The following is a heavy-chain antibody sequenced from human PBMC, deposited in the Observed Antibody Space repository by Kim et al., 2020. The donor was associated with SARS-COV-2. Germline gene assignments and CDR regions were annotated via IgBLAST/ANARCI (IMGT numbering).Heavy chain of an antibody. D-gene: IGHD3-10*01. Sequence: GGSLRLSCAASGFTFSSYAMHWVRQAPGKGLEWVAVISYDGSNKYYVDSVKGRFTISRDNSKNTLYLQMNSLRAEDTAVYYYAREGNYYGMDVWGQGTTVTVSS. CDR2: ISYDGSNK. CDR3: AREGNYYGMDV. CDR1: GFTFSSYA. J-gene: IGHJ6*02. V-gene: IGHV3-30*04.